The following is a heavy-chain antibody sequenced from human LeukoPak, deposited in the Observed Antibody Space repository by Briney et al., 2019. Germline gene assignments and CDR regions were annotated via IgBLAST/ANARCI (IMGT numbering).Heavy chain of an antibody. J-gene: IGHJ5*02. CDR2: IYYSGST. CDR1: GGSISSSSYY. V-gene: IGHV4-39*07. CDR3: ARGDGDYGWFDP. Sequence: LETLSLTCTVSGGSISSSSYYWGWIRQPPGKGLEWIGSIYYSGSTYYNPSLKSRVTISVDTSKNQFSLKLSSVTAADTAVYYCARGDGDYGWFDPWGQGTLVTVSS. D-gene: IGHD4-17*01.